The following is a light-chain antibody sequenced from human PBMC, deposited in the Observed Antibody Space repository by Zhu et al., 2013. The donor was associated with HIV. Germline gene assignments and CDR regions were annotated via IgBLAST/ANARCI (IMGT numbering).Light chain of an antibody. CDR1: QSVGNNF. Sequence: DIVLTQSPGTLSLSPGERATLSCRASQSVGNNFLAWYQHKPGQAPRLLIYGTSTRATGIPDRFSGSGSGTDFTLSISRLDPEDFAVYYCQHNDTSSLTFGGGT. CDR3: QHNDTSSLT. J-gene: IGKJ4*01. CDR2: GTS. V-gene: IGKV3-20*01.